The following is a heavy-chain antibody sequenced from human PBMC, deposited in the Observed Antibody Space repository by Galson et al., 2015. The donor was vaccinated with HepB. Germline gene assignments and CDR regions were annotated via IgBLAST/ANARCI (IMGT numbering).Heavy chain of an antibody. CDR3: ARMVVTRFIVGATREDAFDI. Sequence: SVKVSCKASGGTFSSYAISWVRQAPGQGLEWMGGIIPIFGTANYAQKFQGRVTITADESTSTAYMELSSLRSEDTAVYYCARMVVTRFIVGATREDAFDIWGQGTMVTVSS. CDR1: GGTFSSYA. D-gene: IGHD1-26*01. V-gene: IGHV1-69*13. CDR2: IIPIFGTA. J-gene: IGHJ3*02.